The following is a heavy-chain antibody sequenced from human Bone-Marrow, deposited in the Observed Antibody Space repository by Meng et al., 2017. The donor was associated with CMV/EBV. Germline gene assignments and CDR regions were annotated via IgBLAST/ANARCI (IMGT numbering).Heavy chain of an antibody. Sequence: ASVKVSCKASGYTFTGYYMHWVRQAPGQGLEWMGWINPNSGGTNYAQKFQGRVTMTRDTSISTAYMELSGLRSDDTAVYYCARGNGVRGNWFDPWGQGTLVTVSS. V-gene: IGHV1-2*02. J-gene: IGHJ5*02. CDR2: INPNSGGT. CDR3: ARGNGVRGNWFDP. D-gene: IGHD2-8*01. CDR1: GYTFTGYY.